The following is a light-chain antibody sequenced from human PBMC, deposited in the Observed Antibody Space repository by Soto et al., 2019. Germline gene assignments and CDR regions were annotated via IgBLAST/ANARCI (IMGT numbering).Light chain of an antibody. CDR3: CSYADSSTYV. J-gene: IGLJ1*01. CDR2: EAS. V-gene: IGLV2-23*01. Sequence: SVLTQPSSVSGSPGQSIAISCTGTSSDVGYYNVVSWYQQHPGKAPKLMIYEASKRPSGVSNRFSGSKSGNTASLTISGLQAEDEADYYCCSYADSSTYVFGTGTKVTVL. CDR1: SSDVGYYNV.